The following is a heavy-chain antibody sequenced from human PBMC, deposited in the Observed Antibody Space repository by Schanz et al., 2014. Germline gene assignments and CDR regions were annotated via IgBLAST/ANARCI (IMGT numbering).Heavy chain of an antibody. V-gene: IGHV1-69*14. CDR3: ARDLDWTHDF. CDR2: IAPIFDRV. Sequence: QVHLVQSGAEVKEPGSSVKVSCKGSGGTFGRDTISWVRQAPGQGLEWMGGIAPIFDRVIYAQKFQGRVTITADKSTTTAYMELSSLTSADTAMYYCARDLDWTHDFWGQGTLVTVSS. CDR1: GGTFGRDT. D-gene: IGHD1-1*01. J-gene: IGHJ4*02.